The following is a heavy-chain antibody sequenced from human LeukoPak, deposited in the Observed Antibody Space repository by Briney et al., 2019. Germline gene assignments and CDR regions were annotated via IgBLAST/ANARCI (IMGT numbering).Heavy chain of an antibody. CDR3: ARDRHKLWFGELLYDGDAFDI. Sequence: GGSLRLSCAASGFTFSSYSMNWVRQAPGKGLEWVSIISSGSSAIFSADALKGRFTISRDDAKNLLYLDMNSLRAEDTAVYYCARDRHKLWFGELLYDGDAFDIWGQGTMVTVSS. J-gene: IGHJ3*02. CDR1: GFTFSSYS. D-gene: IGHD3-10*01. V-gene: IGHV3-21*01. CDR2: ISSGSSAI.